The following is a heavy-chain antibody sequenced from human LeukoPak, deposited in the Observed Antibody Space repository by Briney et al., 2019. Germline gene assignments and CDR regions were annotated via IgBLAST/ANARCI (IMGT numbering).Heavy chain of an antibody. Sequence: ASVKVSCKASGGTFSSYAISWVRQAPGHGLEWMGRIIPIFGTANYAQKFQGRVTITTDESTSTAYMELSSLRSEDTAVYYCARDGGYYYDSSGYYAYYFDYWGQGTLVTVSS. D-gene: IGHD3-22*01. CDR2: IIPIFGTA. V-gene: IGHV1-69*05. J-gene: IGHJ4*02. CDR3: ARDGGYYYDSSGYYAYYFDY. CDR1: GGTFSSYA.